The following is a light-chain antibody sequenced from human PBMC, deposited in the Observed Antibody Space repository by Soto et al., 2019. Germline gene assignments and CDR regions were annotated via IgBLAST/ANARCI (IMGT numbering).Light chain of an antibody. CDR1: QSVSRY. CDR2: GAS. V-gene: IGKV3-15*01. Sequence: EIVMTQSPATLSVSPGERATLSCRASQSVSRYLAWYQQKPGQAPRLLIYGASTRATGIPARFSGSGSGTEFTLTISSLQSEDFTVYYCQQYNNWPLTFGGGTKVDIK. CDR3: QQYNNWPLT. J-gene: IGKJ4*01.